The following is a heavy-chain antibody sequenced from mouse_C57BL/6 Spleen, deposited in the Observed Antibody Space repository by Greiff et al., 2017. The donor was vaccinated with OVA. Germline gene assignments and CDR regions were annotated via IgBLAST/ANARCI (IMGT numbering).Heavy chain of an antibody. J-gene: IGHJ2*01. CDR2: IDPSDSYT. Sequence: QVQLQQPGAELVMPGASVKLSCKASGYTFTSYWMHWVKQRPGQGLEWIGEIDPSDSYTNYNQKFKGKSTLTVDKSSSTAYMQLSSLTSEDSAVYYCAHSTVVENYFDYWGQGTTLTVSS. CDR3: AHSTVVENYFDY. CDR1: GYTFTSYW. V-gene: IGHV1-69*01. D-gene: IGHD1-1*01.